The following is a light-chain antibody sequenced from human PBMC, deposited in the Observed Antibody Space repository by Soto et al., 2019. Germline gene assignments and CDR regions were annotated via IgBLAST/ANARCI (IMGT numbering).Light chain of an antibody. CDR2: EVE. CDR3: SAYAGRNNLI. J-gene: IGLJ2*01. V-gene: IGLV2-8*01. Sequence: QSALTQPPSASGSPGQSVAISWTGTSSDVGAFHYVSWYQQHPGKASKLMIYEVERRPSGVPDRFSGSRSGNTASLTVSGLQSEDEADYYCSAYAGRNNLIFGGGTKLTVL. CDR1: SSDVGAFHY.